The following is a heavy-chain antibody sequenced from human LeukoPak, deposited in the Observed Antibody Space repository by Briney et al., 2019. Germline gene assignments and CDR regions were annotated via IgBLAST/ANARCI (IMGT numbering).Heavy chain of an antibody. D-gene: IGHD2-2*01. J-gene: IGHJ4*02. CDR2: IKQDGSDK. Sequence: GGSLRLSCAASGFTFSSYWMSWVRQAPGKGLEWVAKIKQDGSDKYYVDSVKGRFTISRDNAKNSLYLQMNSLRAEDTAVYYCARDLHCSSTSCYLPFDYWGQGTLVTVSS. V-gene: IGHV3-7*01. CDR1: GFTFSSYW. CDR3: ARDLHCSSTSCYLPFDY.